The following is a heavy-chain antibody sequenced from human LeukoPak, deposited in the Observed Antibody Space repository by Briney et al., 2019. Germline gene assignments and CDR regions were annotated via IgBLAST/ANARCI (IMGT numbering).Heavy chain of an antibody. J-gene: IGHJ6*02. V-gene: IGHV4-34*01. D-gene: IGHD5-18*01. Sequence: SETLSLTCAVYGGSFSGYYWSWIRQPPGKGLEWIGEINHSGSTNYNPSLKSRVTISAETSKNKFSLKLSSVTAADTAVYYCARGKGYSYGRYYYGMDVWGQGTTVTVSS. CDR1: GGSFSGYY. CDR2: INHSGST. CDR3: ARGKGYSYGRYYYGMDV.